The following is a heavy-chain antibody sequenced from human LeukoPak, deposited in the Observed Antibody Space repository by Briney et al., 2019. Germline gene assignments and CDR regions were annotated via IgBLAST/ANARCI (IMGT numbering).Heavy chain of an antibody. Sequence: GGSLRLSCAASRFTISSYAMSWVRQAPGKGLEWVSGISGSSGSTYYADSVKGRFTIARDKSKNTVYLQMNSLRAEDTAVYYCAKEFRGGWPFDYWGQGTLVTVSS. CDR3: AKEFRGGWPFDY. CDR2: ISGSSGST. J-gene: IGHJ4*02. D-gene: IGHD6-19*01. V-gene: IGHV3-23*01. CDR1: RFTISSYA.